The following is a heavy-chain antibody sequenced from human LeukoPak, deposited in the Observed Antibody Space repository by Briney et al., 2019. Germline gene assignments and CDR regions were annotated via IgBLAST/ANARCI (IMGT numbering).Heavy chain of an antibody. D-gene: IGHD6-19*01. Sequence: ASVKVSCKASGFTFTGYYIHWVRQAPGQGLEWMGWMNPNSGNTDYAQKFQGRLTITRNTSISTAYMELSSLRSEDTAVYYCARDSSGWYHWFDPWGQGTLVTVSS. CDR1: GFTFTGYY. J-gene: IGHJ5*02. V-gene: IGHV1-8*03. CDR3: ARDSSGWYHWFDP. CDR2: MNPNSGNT.